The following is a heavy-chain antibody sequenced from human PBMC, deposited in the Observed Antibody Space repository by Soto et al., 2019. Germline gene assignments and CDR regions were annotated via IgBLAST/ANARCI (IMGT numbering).Heavy chain of an antibody. D-gene: IGHD6-19*01. J-gene: IGHJ4*02. CDR2: ISGSGTST. CDR1: GFTFSSYA. CDR3: AKAEQWLIAYFDY. V-gene: IGHV3-23*01. Sequence: EVQLLESGGGLVQPGGSLRLSCAASGFTFSSYAMSWVRQAPGKGPEWVSAISGSGTSTYYADSVKGRFPISRDNSKNTLYLQMNSLRAEDTAVYYGAKAEQWLIAYFDYWGQGTLVTVSS.